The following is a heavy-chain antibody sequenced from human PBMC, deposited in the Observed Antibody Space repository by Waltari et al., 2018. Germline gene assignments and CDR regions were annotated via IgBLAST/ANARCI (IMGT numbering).Heavy chain of an antibody. V-gene: IGHV4-31*03. Sequence: QVQLQESGPGLVKPSQTLSLTCTVSGGSISGGGYYWSSIRQHPGKGLEWIGDIDDSGSTYYNPSLKSRVTISVDTSTNQFSLKLSSVTAADTAVYYCARASRARGGGVYPWGQGTLVTVSS. D-gene: IGHD2-21*01. CDR2: IDDSGST. CDR1: GGSISGGGYY. CDR3: ARASRARGGGVYP. J-gene: IGHJ5*02.